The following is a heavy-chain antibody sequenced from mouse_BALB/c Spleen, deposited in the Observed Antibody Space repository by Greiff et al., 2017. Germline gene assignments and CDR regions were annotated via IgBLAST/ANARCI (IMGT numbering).Heavy chain of an antibody. CDR1: GFTFSSYT. J-gene: IGHJ3*01. CDR3: ASGNYYGSSYIARFAY. Sequence: EVQRVESGGGLVQPGGSLKLSCAASGFTFSSYTMSWVRQTPEKRLEWVAYISNGGGSTYYPDTVKGRFTISRDNAKNTLYLQMSSLKSEDTAMYYCASGNYYGSSYIARFAYWGQGTLVTVSA. D-gene: IGHD1-1*01. V-gene: IGHV5-12-2*01. CDR2: ISNGGGST.